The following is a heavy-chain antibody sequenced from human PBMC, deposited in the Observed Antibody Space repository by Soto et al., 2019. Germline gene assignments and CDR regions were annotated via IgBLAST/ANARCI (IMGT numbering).Heavy chain of an antibody. CDR1: GYSFTSYW. CDR3: ARQGGAYCTNGVCPYYYYGMDV. Sequence: GESLKISCNGSGYSFTSYWIGWVRQMPGKGLEWMGIIYPGDSDTRYSPSFQGQVTISADKSISTAYLQWSSLKASDTAMYYCARQGGAYCTNGVCPYYYYGMDVWGQGTTVTVSS. CDR2: IYPGDSDT. D-gene: IGHD2-8*01. J-gene: IGHJ6*02. V-gene: IGHV5-51*01.